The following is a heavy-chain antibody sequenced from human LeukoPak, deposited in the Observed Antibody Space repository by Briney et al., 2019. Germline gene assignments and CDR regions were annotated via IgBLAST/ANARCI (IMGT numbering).Heavy chain of an antibody. CDR3: ARDGVGYYDSSGYYYFQH. J-gene: IGHJ1*01. CDR1: GYTFTGYD. D-gene: IGHD3-22*01. Sequence: ASVKVSCKASGYTFTGYDMHWVRQAPGQGLEWMGWINPNSGGTNYAQKFQGRVTMTRDTSIRTAYMELSRLRSDNTAVYYCARDGVGYYDSSGYYYFQHWGQGTLVTVSS. CDR2: INPNSGGT. V-gene: IGHV1-2*02.